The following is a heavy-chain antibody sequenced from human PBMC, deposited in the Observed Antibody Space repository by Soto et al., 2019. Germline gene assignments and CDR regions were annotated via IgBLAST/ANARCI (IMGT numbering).Heavy chain of an antibody. V-gene: IGHV3-23*01. D-gene: IGHD6-13*01. CDR3: AKVRVYSSSWYYFDY. J-gene: IGHJ4*02. CDR2: ISGSGGST. Sequence: TXGSLRLSFAASGFTFSSYAMSWVRQAPGKGLEWVSAISGSGGSTYYADSVKGRFTISRDNSKNTLYLQMNSLRAEDTAVYYCAKVRVYSSSWYYFDYWGQGTLVTVSS. CDR1: GFTFSSYA.